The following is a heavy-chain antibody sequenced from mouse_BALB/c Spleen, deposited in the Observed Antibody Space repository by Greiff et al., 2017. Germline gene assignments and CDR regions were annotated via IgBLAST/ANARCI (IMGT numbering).Heavy chain of an antibody. D-gene: IGHD2-2*01. CDR2: INPGSGGT. V-gene: IGHV1-54*01. J-gene: IGHJ4*01. Sequence: QVHVKQSGAELVRPGTSVKVSCKASGYAFTNYLIEWVKQRPGQGLEWIGVINPGSGGTNYNEKFKGKATLTADKSSSTAYMQLSSLTSDDSAVYFCARSGDGYGPMDYWGQGTSVTVSS. CDR1: GYAFTNYL. CDR3: ARSGDGYGPMDY.